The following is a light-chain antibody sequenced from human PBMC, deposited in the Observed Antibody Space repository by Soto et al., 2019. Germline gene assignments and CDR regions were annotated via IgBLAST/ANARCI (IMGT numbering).Light chain of an antibody. CDR1: SSDVGGYNY. J-gene: IGLJ1*01. V-gene: IGLV2-14*03. CDR3: ISFTSGHIYV. CDR2: DVT. Sequence: QSAVTQPASVSGSPGQSITISCTGTSSDVGGYNYVSWYQQHPGRAPKLIIYDVTNRPSGISNRFSGSKSGNTASLTISGLQTEDEADYYCISFTSGHIYVFGTGTKVTVL.